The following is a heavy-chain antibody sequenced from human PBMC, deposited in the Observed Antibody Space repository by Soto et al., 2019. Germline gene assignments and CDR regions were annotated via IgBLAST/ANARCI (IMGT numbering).Heavy chain of an antibody. D-gene: IGHD2-21*01. V-gene: IGHV3-21*01. J-gene: IGHJ4*02. CDR2: ISSSSSYI. CDR1: GFTFSSYS. CDR3: TYWGEKTRPTYLIDY. Sequence: GGSLRLSCAASGFTFSSYSMNWVRQAPGKGLEWVSSISSSSSYIYYADSVKGRFTISRDNAKNSLYLQMNSLRAEDTAVYYCTYWGEKTRPTYLIDYWGQGTLVTVSS.